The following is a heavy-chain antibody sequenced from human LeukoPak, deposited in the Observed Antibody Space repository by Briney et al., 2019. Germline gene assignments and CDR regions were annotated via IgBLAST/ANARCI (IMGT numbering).Heavy chain of an antibody. CDR1: GGSISSYY. Sequence: SETLSLTCTVSGGSISSYYWSWIRQPPGKGLEWIGYIYYSGSTNYNPSLKSRVTISVDTSKNQFSLKLSSVTAADTAVYYCARSLEDSSGYNYYYYGMDVWGQGTTVAVSS. CDR2: IYYSGST. CDR3: ARSLEDSSGYNYYYYGMDV. J-gene: IGHJ6*02. V-gene: IGHV4-59*01. D-gene: IGHD3-22*01.